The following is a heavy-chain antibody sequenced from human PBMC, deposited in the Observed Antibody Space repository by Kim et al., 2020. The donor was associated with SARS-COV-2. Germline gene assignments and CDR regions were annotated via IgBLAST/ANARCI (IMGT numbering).Heavy chain of an antibody. D-gene: IGHD3-16*01. CDR2: IYDTAST. CDR3: ATSSRKTYMAHDS. CDR1: GASINSDSYS. Sequence: SETLSLTCTVSGASINSDSYSWTWIRQHPVRGLEYIGCIYDTASTYYNPSLWSRLTISLDTSKNQFSLKLTSVTSADTAMYYCATSSRKTYMAHDSWGQGTLVTVSS. J-gene: IGHJ5*01. V-gene: IGHV4-31*03.